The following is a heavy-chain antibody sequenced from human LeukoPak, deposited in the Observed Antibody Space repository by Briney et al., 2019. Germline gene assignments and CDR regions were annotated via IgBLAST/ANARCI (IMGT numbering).Heavy chain of an antibody. J-gene: IGHJ4*02. CDR1: GGSMRSYF. CDR3: ARERPYSGRWYYFDY. CDR2: IYSSGNT. V-gene: IGHV4-4*07. Sequence: PSETLSLTCTVSGGSMRSYFWSWIRQPAGKGLEWIGRIYSSGNTNYNPSLKSRVTMSVDTSKNQFSLKLTSVTAADTAFYYCARERPYSGRWYYFDYWGQGILVTVSS. D-gene: IGHD6-13*01.